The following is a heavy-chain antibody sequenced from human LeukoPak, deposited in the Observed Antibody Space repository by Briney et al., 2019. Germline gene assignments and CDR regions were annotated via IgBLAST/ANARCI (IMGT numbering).Heavy chain of an antibody. CDR2: ISGSSGTI. J-gene: IGHJ6*03. CDR1: GFTFSSYS. CDR3: ARDSHAAPNAMDV. Sequence: GGSLRLSCAASGFTFSSYSMNWVRQAPGKGLEWVSYISGSSGTIYYADSVKGRFTISRDNVKNSLYLQMNSLRAEDTAVYYCARDSHAAPNAMDVWGKGTAVTVSS. D-gene: IGHD6-25*01. V-gene: IGHV3-48*01.